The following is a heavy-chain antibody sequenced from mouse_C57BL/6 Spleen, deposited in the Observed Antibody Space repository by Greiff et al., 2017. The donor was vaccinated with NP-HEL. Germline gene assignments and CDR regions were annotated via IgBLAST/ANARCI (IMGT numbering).Heavy chain of an antibody. D-gene: IGHD4-1*01. CDR3: ARSLGRGAWFAY. V-gene: IGHV1-39*01. J-gene: IGHJ3*01. CDR2: INPNYGTT. Sequence: VQLQQSGPELVKPGASVKISCKASGYSLTDYNMNWVKQSNGKSLEWIGVINPNYGTTRYNQKLKGKATLTVDQSSSTAYMQLNSLTSEDSAVYYCARSLGRGAWFAYWGQGTLVTVSA. CDR1: GYSLTDYN.